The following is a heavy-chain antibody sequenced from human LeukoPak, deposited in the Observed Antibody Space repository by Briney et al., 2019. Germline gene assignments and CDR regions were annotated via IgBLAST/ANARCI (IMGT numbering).Heavy chain of an antibody. D-gene: IGHD5-24*01. Sequence: SETLSLTCTVSGDSISDYYWAWIRQPPGKGLEWIGYIYYSGSTNYNPSLKSRVTISVDTSKNQFSLKLSSVTAADTAVYYCARGIYVEMANWGQGTLVTVSS. J-gene: IGHJ4*02. CDR1: GDSISDYY. V-gene: IGHV4-59*08. CDR2: IYYSGST. CDR3: ARGIYVEMAN.